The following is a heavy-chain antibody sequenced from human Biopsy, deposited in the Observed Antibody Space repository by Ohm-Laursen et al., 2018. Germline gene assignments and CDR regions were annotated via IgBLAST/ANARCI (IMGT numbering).Heavy chain of an antibody. CDR3: ARDPLNGHKHFDY. CDR1: YYTFTDYN. V-gene: IGHV1-2*02. J-gene: IGHJ4*02. CDR2: INCKTGAT. Sequence: ASVSASCQASYYTFTDYNIHRMRQAPGQGLEWLGYINCKTGATNYAQKFQGTVTMTRDTSISTAYLALGSLRAADTAIYYCARDPLNGHKHFDYWGQGSLVTVSS. D-gene: IGHD2-8*01.